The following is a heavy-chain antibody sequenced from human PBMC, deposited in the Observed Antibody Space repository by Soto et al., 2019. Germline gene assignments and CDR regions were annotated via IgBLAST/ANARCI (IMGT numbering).Heavy chain of an antibody. V-gene: IGHV1-2*02. D-gene: IGHD3-3*02. J-gene: IGHJ6*01. CDR1: WLTVCDLY. CDR3: ARSPSPLEGDPKHYHYRMDL. CDR2: IKPNTDDT. Sequence: VSVKVSCKPSWLTVCDLYLHWVRQPPGQGLERMGWIKPNTDDTGYSQKFQGRDILLWVTSSSSANMDLTMLTSDDTAVYYCARSPSPLEGDPKHYHYRMDLWGLGTTVTVSS.